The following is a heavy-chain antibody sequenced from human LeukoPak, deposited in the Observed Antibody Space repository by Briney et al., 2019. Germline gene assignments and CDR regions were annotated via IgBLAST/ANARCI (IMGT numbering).Heavy chain of an antibody. Sequence: GSSVKVSCKASGGTFSSYAISWVRQAPGQGLEWMGWINPNSGGTNYAQKFQGWVTMTRDTSISTAYMELSRLRSDDTAVYYCASAPGVSDAFDIWGQGTMVTVSS. CDR3: ASAPGVSDAFDI. CDR1: GGTFSSYA. CDR2: INPNSGGT. D-gene: IGHD3-10*01. V-gene: IGHV1-2*04. J-gene: IGHJ3*02.